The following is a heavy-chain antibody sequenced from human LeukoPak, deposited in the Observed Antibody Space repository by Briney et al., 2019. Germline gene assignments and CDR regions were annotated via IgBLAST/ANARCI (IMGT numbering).Heavy chain of an antibody. CDR1: GFTFSSYA. CDR3: AKDLEYAWEAIFDY. CDR2: ISGSDGST. V-gene: IGHV3-23*01. J-gene: IGHJ4*02. Sequence: GGSLRLSCAASGFTFSSYAMSWVRQAPGKGLEWVSAISGSDGSTYYADSVKGRFTISRDNSKNTLYLQMNSLRAEDTAVYYCAKDLEYAWEAIFDYWGQGTLVTVSS. D-gene: IGHD1-26*01.